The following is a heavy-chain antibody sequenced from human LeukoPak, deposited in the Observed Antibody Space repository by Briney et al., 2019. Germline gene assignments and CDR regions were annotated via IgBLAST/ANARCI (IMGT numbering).Heavy chain of an antibody. J-gene: IGHJ4*02. Sequence: QTGGSLRLSCAASTFTFSTYAMHWVRQAPGKGLEWVAVISYDGSNKYYADSVKGRFTISRDNSKNTLYLQMNSLRAEDTAVYYCAREAISSSWSPLDYWGQGTLVTVSS. D-gene: IGHD6-13*01. CDR2: ISYDGSNK. CDR1: TFTFSTYA. V-gene: IGHV3-30-3*01. CDR3: AREAISSSWSPLDY.